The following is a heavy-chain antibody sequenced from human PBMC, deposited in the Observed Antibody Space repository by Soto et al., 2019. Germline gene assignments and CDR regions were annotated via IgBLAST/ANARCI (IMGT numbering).Heavy chain of an antibody. V-gene: IGHV1-3*01. D-gene: IGHD3-3*01. CDR3: ARNRYDVWSGPRYYYGMDV. CDR2: INAGNGNT. CDR1: GYTFTSYA. J-gene: IGHJ6*02. Sequence: ASVKVSCKASGYTFTSYAMHWVRQAPGQRLEWMGWINAGNGNTKYSQKFQGRVTITRDTSASTAYMELSSLRSEDTAVYYCARNRYDVWSGPRYYYGMDVWGQGTKVTVSS.